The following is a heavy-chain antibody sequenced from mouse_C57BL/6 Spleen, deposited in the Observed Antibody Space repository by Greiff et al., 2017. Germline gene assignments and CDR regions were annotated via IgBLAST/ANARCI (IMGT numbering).Heavy chain of an antibody. D-gene: IGHD1-1*01. V-gene: IGHV1-81*01. Sequence: VQLKESGAELARPGASVKLSCKASGYTFTSYGISWVKQTTGQGLEWIGEIYPRSGNTYYNEKFKGKATLTADKSSSTAYMELRSLTSEDSAVYFCARRGLRSYYFDYWGQGTTLTVSS. CDR3: ARRGLRSYYFDY. CDR2: IYPRSGNT. CDR1: GYTFTSYG. J-gene: IGHJ2*01.